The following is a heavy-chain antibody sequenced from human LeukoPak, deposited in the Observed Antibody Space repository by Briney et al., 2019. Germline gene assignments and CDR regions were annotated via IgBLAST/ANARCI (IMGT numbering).Heavy chain of an antibody. Sequence: SETLSLTCTVSGGSISSYNWSWIRQPPGKGLEWIGYIYYSGSTNYNPSPKSRVTISVDTSKNQFSLKLSSVTAADTAVYYCARARTTFYFDYWGQGTLVTVSS. CDR1: GGSISSYN. CDR2: IYYSGST. CDR3: ARARTTFYFDY. V-gene: IGHV4-59*13. D-gene: IGHD1-14*01. J-gene: IGHJ4*02.